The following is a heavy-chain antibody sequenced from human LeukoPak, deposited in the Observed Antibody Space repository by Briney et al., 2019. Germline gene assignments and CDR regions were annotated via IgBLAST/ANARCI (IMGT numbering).Heavy chain of an antibody. Sequence: SETLSLTCTVSGGSISSYYWSWIRQPAGKGLEWIGRIYASGSTYYNPSLKSRVTMSVDTSKNQFSLKLSSVTAADTAVYYCATTLPGNYGSGSYTFDYWGQGTLVTVSS. D-gene: IGHD3-10*01. V-gene: IGHV4-4*07. CDR1: GGSISSYY. CDR2: IYASGST. J-gene: IGHJ4*02. CDR3: ATTLPGNYGSGSYTFDY.